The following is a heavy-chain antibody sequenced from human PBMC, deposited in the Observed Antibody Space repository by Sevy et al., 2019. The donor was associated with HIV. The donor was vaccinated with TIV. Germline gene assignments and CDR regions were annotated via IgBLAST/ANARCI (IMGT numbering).Heavy chain of an antibody. CDR1: GDSVSSNSAA. CDR3: ARGLLQRDLDY. Sequence: KQSQTLSLTCVISGDSVSSNSAAWNWLRQSPSRGLEWLGRTYYRSKWYNDYAVSVKSRITINPDTSKNQFSLQLNSVTPEDTAVYHCARGLLQRDLDYWGQGTLVTVSS. J-gene: IGHJ4*02. D-gene: IGHD2-15*01. V-gene: IGHV6-1*01. CDR2: TYYRSKWYN.